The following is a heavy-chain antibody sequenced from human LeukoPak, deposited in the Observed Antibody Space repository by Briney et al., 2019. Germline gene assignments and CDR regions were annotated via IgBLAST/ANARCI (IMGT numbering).Heavy chain of an antibody. CDR2: INPNSGGT. Sequence: ASVKVSCKASGYTFTGYYMHWVRQAPGQGLEWMGWINPNSGGTNYAQKFQGRVTMTRDMSISTAYMELSRLRSDDTAVYYCARVREGGSVWGSYRSSFYTDYWGQGTLVTVSS. J-gene: IGHJ4*02. CDR1: GYTFTGYY. D-gene: IGHD3-16*02. V-gene: IGHV1-2*02. CDR3: ARVREGGSVWGSYRSSFYTDY.